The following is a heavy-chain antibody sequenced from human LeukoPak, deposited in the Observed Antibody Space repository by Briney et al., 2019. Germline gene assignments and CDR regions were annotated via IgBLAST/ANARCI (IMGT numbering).Heavy chain of an antibody. V-gene: IGHV1-18*01. CDR3: ARSIAAAGRTNWFDP. J-gene: IGHJ5*02. CDR2: ISAYNGNT. D-gene: IGHD6-13*01. Sequence: ASVKVSRKASGYTFTSYGISWVRQAPGQGLEWMGWISAYNGNTNYAQKLQGRVTMTTDTSTSTTYMELRSLRSDDTAVYYCARSIAAAGRTNWFDPWGQGTLVTVSS. CDR1: GYTFTSYG.